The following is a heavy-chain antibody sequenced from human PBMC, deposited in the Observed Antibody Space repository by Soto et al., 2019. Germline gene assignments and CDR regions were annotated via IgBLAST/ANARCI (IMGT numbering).Heavy chain of an antibody. J-gene: IGHJ6*02. D-gene: IGHD6-13*01. CDR1: GYYFSKYS. V-gene: IGHV5-10-1*01. Sequence: GESLTTCCKGSGYYFSKYSIIWVLQLPGKGLEWMGKIDPGDSDANYSPSFQGHVTISADMSITTAYLLWGSLKASDSAIYYCKRRAAVRPGYYAMDVWGQGTTVTVSS. CDR2: IDPGDSDA. CDR3: KRRAAVRPGYYAMDV.